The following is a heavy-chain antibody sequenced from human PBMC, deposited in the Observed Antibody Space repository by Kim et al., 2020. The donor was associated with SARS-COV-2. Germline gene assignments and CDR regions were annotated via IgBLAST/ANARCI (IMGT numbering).Heavy chain of an antibody. D-gene: IGHD3-10*01. Sequence: SETLSLTCTVSGYSISSGYYWGWIRQPPGKGLEWIGSIYHSGSTYYNPSLKSRVTISVDTSKNQFSLKLSSVTAADTAVYYCARVLVSDELWFGEAPPDGYYGMDVWGQGTTVTVSS. J-gene: IGHJ6*02. V-gene: IGHV4-38-2*02. CDR3: ARVLVSDELWFGEAPPDGYYGMDV. CDR1: GYSISSGYY. CDR2: IYHSGST.